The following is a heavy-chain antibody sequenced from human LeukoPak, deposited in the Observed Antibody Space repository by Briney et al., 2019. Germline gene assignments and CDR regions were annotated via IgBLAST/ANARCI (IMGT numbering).Heavy chain of an antibody. CDR1: GFTFSSYG. D-gene: IGHD1-26*01. CDR3: AKDQRPYSGNPLNWFDP. CDR2: IWYDGSNK. V-gene: IGHV3-33*06. Sequence: GGSLRLSCAASGFTFSSYGMHWVRQAPGKGLEWVAVIWYDGSNKYYADSVKGRFTISRDNSKNTLYLQMNSLRAEDTAVYYCAKDQRPYSGNPLNWFDPWGQGTLVTVSS. J-gene: IGHJ5*02.